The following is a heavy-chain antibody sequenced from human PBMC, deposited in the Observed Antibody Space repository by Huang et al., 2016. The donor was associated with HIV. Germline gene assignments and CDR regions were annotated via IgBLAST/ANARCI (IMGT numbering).Heavy chain of an antibody. V-gene: IGHV5-51*01. D-gene: IGHD6-6*01. CDR1: GYSFSSYW. CDR2: IFPDDSDT. J-gene: IGHJ4*02. CDR3: ARRFSSSSGYFDY. Sequence: VQLVQSGAEVKKPGESLKISCKGSGYSFSSYWIAWVRQMPGKGLYWVAIIFPDDSDTTYSPSFEGQVTIPADKSIGTAYLQWSSLKASDTAMYYCARRFSSSSGYFDYWGQGSLVTVSS.